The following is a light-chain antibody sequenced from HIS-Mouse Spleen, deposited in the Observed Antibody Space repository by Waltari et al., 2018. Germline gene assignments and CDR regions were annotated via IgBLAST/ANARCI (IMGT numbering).Light chain of an antibody. CDR1: RIDVGSYNL. CDR3: CSYAGSSTLV. J-gene: IGLJ3*02. CDR2: EGS. V-gene: IGLV2-23*01. Sequence: QSALTPPASVSGSPGQSITISCTGTRIDVGSYNLVSWYQQHPGKAPKLMIYEGSKRPSGVSNRFSGSKSGNTASLTISGLQAEDEADYYCCSYAGSSTLVFGGGTKLTVL.